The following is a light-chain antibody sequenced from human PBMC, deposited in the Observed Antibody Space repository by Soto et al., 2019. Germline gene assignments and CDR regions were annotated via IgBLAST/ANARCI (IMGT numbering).Light chain of an antibody. J-gene: IGKJ1*01. CDR2: DAS. V-gene: IGKV1-5*01. Sequence: DIQMTQSPSTLSASVGDRVTITCRASQSINYWLAWYQQRPGKAPKLLIYDASTLHSGAPSRFRGSGFGTIFPLTFSYLQLDDFATYYCQHYNGYSPWTSGLGTKGNI. CDR3: QHYNGYSPWT. CDR1: QSINYW.